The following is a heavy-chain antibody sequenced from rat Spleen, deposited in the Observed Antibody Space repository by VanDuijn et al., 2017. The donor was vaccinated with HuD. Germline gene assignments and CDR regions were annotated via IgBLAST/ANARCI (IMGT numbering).Heavy chain of an antibody. J-gene: IGHJ2*01. CDR1: GLSFSNYD. CDR3: TTYYYSVDY. D-gene: IGHD1-1*01. CDR2: ISSGGGGT. V-gene: IGHV5S23*01. Sequence: EVQLVESGGGLVQPGRSLKFSCAASGLSFSNYDMAWVRQAPTKGLEWVASISSGGGGTYYPDSVKGRFTISRDNAKSTLYLQMDSLRFEDTATYYCTTYYYSVDYWGQGVMVTVSS.